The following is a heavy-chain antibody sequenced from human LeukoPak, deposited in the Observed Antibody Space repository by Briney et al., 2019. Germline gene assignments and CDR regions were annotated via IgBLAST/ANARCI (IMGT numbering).Heavy chain of an antibody. Sequence: SQTLSLTCTVSGGSISGGSYYWNWIRQPAEKGLEWIGRIYPSGSTNYNPSLRSRVTISVDTSKNRFSLKLTSVTAADTAVYYCAREQQLPPIYYYYMDVWGKGTTVTVSS. CDR1: GGSISGGSYY. D-gene: IGHD6-13*01. CDR2: IYPSGST. V-gene: IGHV4-61*02. CDR3: AREQQLPPIYYYYMDV. J-gene: IGHJ6*03.